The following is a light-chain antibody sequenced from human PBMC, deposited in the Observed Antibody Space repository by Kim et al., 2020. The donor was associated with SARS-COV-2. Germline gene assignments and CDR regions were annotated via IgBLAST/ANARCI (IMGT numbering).Light chain of an antibody. CDR1: GGHSSYA. CDR3: QTWGTGIRV. V-gene: IGLV4-69*01. Sequence: SGKLTCTLNGGHSSYAIAWHQQQPEKGPRYLMKVNSDGSHSKGDGIPDRFSGSSSGAERYLTISSLQSEDEADYYCQTWGTGIRVFGGGTKVTVL. J-gene: IGLJ6*01. CDR2: VNSDGSH.